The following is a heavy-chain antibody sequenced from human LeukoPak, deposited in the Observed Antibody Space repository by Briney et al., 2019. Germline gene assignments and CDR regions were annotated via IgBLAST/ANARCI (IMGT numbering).Heavy chain of an antibody. Sequence: PGGSLGLSCEPPGFTFSTTDRSGVRKPPGKRLEWVPAISVMCGTTYYADYVKRRFTSTRDNSKNTLYLQMNSLRAEDTAVYYFAKGGWLEYWSEGTLVTVSS. D-gene: IGHD6-19*01. CDR1: GFTFSTTD. J-gene: IGHJ4*02. V-gene: IGHV3-23*01. CDR3: AKGGWLEY. CDR2: ISVMCGTT.